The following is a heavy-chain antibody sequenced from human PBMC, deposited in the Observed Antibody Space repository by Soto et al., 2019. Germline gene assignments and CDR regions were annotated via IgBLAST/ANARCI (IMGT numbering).Heavy chain of an antibody. CDR1: GFTFSSYA. J-gene: IGHJ4*02. Sequence: QVQLVESGGGVVQPGRSLRLSCAASGFTFSSYAMHWVRQAPGKGLEWVAVISYDGSNKYYADSVKGRFTISRDNSKNPLYLQMNSLRAEDTAVYYCARTWLRAYYFDYWGQGTLVTVSS. CDR3: ARTWLRAYYFDY. V-gene: IGHV3-30-3*01. D-gene: IGHD5-12*01. CDR2: ISYDGSNK.